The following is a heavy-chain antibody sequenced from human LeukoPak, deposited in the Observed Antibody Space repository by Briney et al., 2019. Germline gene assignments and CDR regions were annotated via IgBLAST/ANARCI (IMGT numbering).Heavy chain of an antibody. Sequence: GGSLRLSCAASGFTFSSYGMNWVRQAPGKGLEWVGRSRNRAKSYTTDYAASVKGRFTISRDDSKSTLYPQMNSLETEDTAVYYCSRDATGDHWGQGTLVSVSS. CDR1: GFTFSSYG. CDR2: SRNRAKSYTT. V-gene: IGHV3-72*01. CDR3: SRDATGDH. J-gene: IGHJ4*02.